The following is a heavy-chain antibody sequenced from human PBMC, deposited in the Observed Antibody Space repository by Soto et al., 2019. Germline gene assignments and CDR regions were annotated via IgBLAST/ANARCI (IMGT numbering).Heavy chain of an antibody. CDR1: GYSFTRYW. CDR3: AIDTYFGSSGYYDAFDI. CDR2: IFPGDSDT. V-gene: IGHV5-51*01. Sequence: PGESLKISCKGSGYSFTRYWIGWVRQMPGKGLEWMGIIFPGDSDTRYSPSFQGQVTISADRSISTAYLQWSSLKASDTAMYYCAIDTYFGSSGYYDAFDIWGQGTMVT. D-gene: IGHD3-22*01. J-gene: IGHJ3*02.